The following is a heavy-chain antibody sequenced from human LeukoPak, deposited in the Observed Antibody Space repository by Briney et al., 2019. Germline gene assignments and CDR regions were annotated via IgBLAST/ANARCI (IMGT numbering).Heavy chain of an antibody. V-gene: IGHV1-8*01. D-gene: IGHD6-13*01. CDR2: MNPNSGNT. CDR3: ESDIAAAGRDY. CDR1: GYTFSSYD. J-gene: IGHJ4*02. Sequence: ASVKVSCKASGYTFSSYDINWVRQDTGQGLEWMGWMNPNSGNTGYAQKFQGRVTMTRNTSISTAYMELSSLRSEDTAVYYCESDIAAAGRDYWGQGTLVTVSS.